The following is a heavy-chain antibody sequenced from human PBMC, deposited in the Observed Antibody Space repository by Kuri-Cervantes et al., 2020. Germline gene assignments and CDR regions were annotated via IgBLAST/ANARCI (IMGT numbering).Heavy chain of an antibody. CDR2: IYHSGST. CDR1: GYSISNNYY. J-gene: IGHJ5*02. CDR3: ARELRYSSSWYTHNWFDP. V-gene: IGHV4-38-2*02. D-gene: IGHD6-13*01. Sequence: SETLSLTCAVSGYSISNNYYWGWIRQPPGKGLEWIGSIYHSGSTYYNPSLKSRVTISVDTSKNQFSLKLSSVTAADTAVYYCARELRYSSSWYTHNWFDPWGQGTLVTVSS.